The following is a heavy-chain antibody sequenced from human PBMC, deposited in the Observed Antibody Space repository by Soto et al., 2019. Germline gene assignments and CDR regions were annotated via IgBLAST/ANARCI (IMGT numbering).Heavy chain of an antibody. Sequence: GDFVCSLLYFWSWIRQPPGMGPEWIGSIYYSGTTYPNPSLKSRLTMSIDTSKNQFSLKLSSVTAADTAVYYCARNRYAAYF. CDR2: IYYSGTT. J-gene: IGHJ1*01. CDR1: GDFVCSLLYF. V-gene: IGHV4-39*01. CDR3: ARNRYAAYF. D-gene: IGHD2-15*01.